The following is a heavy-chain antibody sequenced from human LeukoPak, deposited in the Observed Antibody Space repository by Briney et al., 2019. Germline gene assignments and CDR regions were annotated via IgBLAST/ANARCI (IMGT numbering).Heavy chain of an antibody. V-gene: IGHV3-33*08. D-gene: IGHD1-20*01. Sequence: GGSLILSCAASGFFFSSYWMSGVRQAPDKGVEWVAVIWYDGYTKYYSDFEEGGFTISRDSSKNTLYLEVNMQGAEDKALYYFARDEVITFRLFDHWGQGTLVTVSS. CDR3: ARDEVITFRLFDH. CDR1: GFFFSSYW. CDR2: IWYDGYTK. J-gene: IGHJ4*02.